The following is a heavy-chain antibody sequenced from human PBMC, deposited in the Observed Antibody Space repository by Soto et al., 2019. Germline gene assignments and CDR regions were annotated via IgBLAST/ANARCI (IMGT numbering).Heavy chain of an antibody. V-gene: IGHV1-69*04. CDR1: GGTFSSYT. J-gene: IGHJ6*03. CDR2: IIPILGIA. D-gene: IGHD2-2*01. CDR3: ARDLCSSTSCYAYYYYYMDV. Sequence: AASVKVSCKASGGTFSSYTISWVGQAPGQGLEWMGRIIPILGIANYAQKFQGRVTITADKSTSTAYMELSSLRSEDTAVYYCARDLCSSTSCYAYYYYYMDVWGKGTTVTVSS.